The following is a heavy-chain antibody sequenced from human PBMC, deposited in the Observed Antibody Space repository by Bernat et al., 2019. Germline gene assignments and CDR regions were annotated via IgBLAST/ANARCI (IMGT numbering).Heavy chain of an antibody. V-gene: IGHV3-64*01. CDR1: GFTFSSYA. Sequence: EVQLVESGGGLVQPGGSLRLSCAASGFTFSSYAMNWVRQAPGKRLEYVSAISNNGGTTHYANSVKGRFTISRDKSKKTLDLQMGSLRVDDMAVYYCARVRYRADSGSWNYFDYWGQGALVTVAS. J-gene: IGHJ4*02. CDR2: ISNNGGTT. CDR3: ARVRYRADSGSWNYFDY. D-gene: IGHD6-13*01.